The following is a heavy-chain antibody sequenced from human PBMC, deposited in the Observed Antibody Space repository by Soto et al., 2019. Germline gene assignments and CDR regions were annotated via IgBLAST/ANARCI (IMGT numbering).Heavy chain of an antibody. CDR1: GFTFSSYS. J-gene: IGHJ4*02. D-gene: IGHD6-13*01. CDR3: AREGIAAALDY. V-gene: IGHV3-21*01. CDR2: ISSSSSYI. Sequence: EVQLVESGGGLVKPGGSLRLSCAASGFTFSSYSMNWVRQAPGKGLEWVSSISSSSSYIYYADSVKGRCTISRDNAKNSLYLQVNSLRAEGTAVYYCAREGIAAALDYWGQGTLVTVSS.